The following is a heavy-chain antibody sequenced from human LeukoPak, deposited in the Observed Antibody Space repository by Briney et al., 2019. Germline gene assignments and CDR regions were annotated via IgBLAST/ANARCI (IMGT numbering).Heavy chain of an antibody. V-gene: IGHV1-8*01. CDR2: MNPNSGNT. CDR3: TRGSSGRRDN. CDR1: GYTFTSCD. Sequence: ASVKVSCKASGYTFTSCDINWVRQATEQGLEWMEWMNPNSGNTGYGQSFQGRITMTRDISIGTAYMELSNLTSEDTAIYYCTRGSSGRRDNWGQGTLVTVSA. J-gene: IGHJ4*02. D-gene: IGHD6-19*01.